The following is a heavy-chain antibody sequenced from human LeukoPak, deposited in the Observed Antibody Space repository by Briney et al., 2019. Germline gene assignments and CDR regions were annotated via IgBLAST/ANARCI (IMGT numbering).Heavy chain of an antibody. D-gene: IGHD3-22*01. CDR3: ARGHDSSGYHHS. CDR2: IIPILGIA. J-gene: IGHJ4*02. V-gene: IGHV1-69*04. Sequence: GASMKVSCKASGGTFSSYAISWVRQAPGQGLEWMGRIIPILGIANYAQKFQGRVTITADKSTSTAYMELSSLRSEDTAVYYCARGHDSSGYHHSWGQGTLVTVSS. CDR1: GGTFSSYA.